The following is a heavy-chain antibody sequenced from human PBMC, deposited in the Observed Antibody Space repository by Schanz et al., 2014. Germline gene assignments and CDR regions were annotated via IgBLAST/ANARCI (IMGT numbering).Heavy chain of an antibody. CDR1: GQSFTGYY. Sequence: QVQLQQWGAGLLRPSETLSLTCTVSGQSFTGYYWSWIRQPPGKGLEWIGEINHRGDANYNPSLKSRLPFSIDTTKTQFPLILSSVAAADTAVYYCARDRGYSWSGTIDYWGQGTLVTVSS. CDR2: INHRGDA. V-gene: IGHV4-34*01. J-gene: IGHJ4*02. CDR3: ARDRGYSWSGTIDY. D-gene: IGHD1-7*01.